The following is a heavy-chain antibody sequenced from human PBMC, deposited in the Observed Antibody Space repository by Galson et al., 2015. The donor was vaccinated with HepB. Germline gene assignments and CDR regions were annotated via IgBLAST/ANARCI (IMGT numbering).Heavy chain of an antibody. CDR2: IIPIFNTI. CDR3: ARDSYRRGPTFGEVNPYFYYGLDV. V-gene: IGHV1-69*13. Sequence: SVKVSCKASGGAFSNYAINWVRQAPGQGLDWIGGIIPIFNTINHAQKFQGRVTITADESTSTAYMELSSLRSEDTAVYYCARDSYRRGPTFGEVNPYFYYGLDVWGQGTTVTVSS. J-gene: IGHJ6*02. D-gene: IGHD3-16*01. CDR1: GGAFSNYA.